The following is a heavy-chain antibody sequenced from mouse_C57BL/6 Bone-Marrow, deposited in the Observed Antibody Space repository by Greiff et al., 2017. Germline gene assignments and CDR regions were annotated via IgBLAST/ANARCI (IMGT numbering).Heavy chain of an antibody. CDR3: ARARQFAY. CDR2: ISYDGSN. Sequence: VQLKESGPGLVKPSPSLSLSCSVTGYSITSGYYWNWIRQFPGNKLERMGYISYDGSNNYNPSLKNRITIPRDTSKNQFFLKLNSVTTEDTATYCCARARQFAYWGQGTLVTVSA. J-gene: IGHJ3*01. V-gene: IGHV3-6*01. CDR1: GYSITSGYY.